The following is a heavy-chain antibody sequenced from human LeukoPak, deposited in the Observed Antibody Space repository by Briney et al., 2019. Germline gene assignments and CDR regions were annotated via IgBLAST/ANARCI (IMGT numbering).Heavy chain of an antibody. J-gene: IGHJ5*02. CDR3: AIGLSSGWYSNWFDP. Sequence: GASVKVSCEASGYTFTSYDINWVRQATGQGLEWMGWMNPNSGNTGYAQKFQGRVTMTRNTSISTAYMELSSLRSEDTAVYYCAIGLSSGWYSNWFDPWGQGTLVTVSS. CDR2: MNPNSGNT. D-gene: IGHD6-19*01. CDR1: GYTFTSYD. V-gene: IGHV1-8*01.